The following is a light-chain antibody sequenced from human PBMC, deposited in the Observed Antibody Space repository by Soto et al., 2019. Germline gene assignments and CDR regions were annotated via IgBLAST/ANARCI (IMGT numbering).Light chain of an antibody. Sequence: QSALTQPAPVSGSPGQSITISCTGTSSDVGGSNYVSWYQQHPGKAPKLMIYDVSNRPSGVSNRFSGSKSGNTASLTISGLQAEDEADYYCGSYSSSSTLYVFGTGTKVTVL. V-gene: IGLV2-14*03. J-gene: IGLJ1*01. CDR2: DVS. CDR3: GSYSSSSTLYV. CDR1: SSDVGGSNY.